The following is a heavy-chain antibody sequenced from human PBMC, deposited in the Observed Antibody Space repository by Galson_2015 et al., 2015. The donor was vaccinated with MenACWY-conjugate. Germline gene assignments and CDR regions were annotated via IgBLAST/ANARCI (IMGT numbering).Heavy chain of an antibody. J-gene: IGHJ4*02. CDR2: INHSGST. CDR1: GGSFSGYY. CDR3: ASAPYGGPPKY. Sequence: ETLSLTCAVYGGSFSGYYWSWIRQPPGKGLEWIGEINHSGSTNYNPSLKSRVTISVDTSKNQFSLKLSSVTAADTAVYYCASAPYGGPPKYWGQGTLV. V-gene: IGHV4-34*01. D-gene: IGHD4-23*01.